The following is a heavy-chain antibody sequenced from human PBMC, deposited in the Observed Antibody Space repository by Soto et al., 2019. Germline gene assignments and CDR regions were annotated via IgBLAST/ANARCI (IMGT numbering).Heavy chain of an antibody. CDR3: ARGVWGYGDRSSDY. Sequence: EVQLVESGGGLVQPGGSLRLSCAASGFTFSSYSMNWVRQAPGKGLEWVSYISSSSSTKYYADSVKGRFTIPRDNAKNSLYLQMNSLRDEDTAVYYCARGVWGYGDRSSDYWGQGTLVTVSS. CDR1: GFTFSSYS. J-gene: IGHJ4*02. V-gene: IGHV3-48*02. CDR2: ISSSSSTK. D-gene: IGHD4-17*01.